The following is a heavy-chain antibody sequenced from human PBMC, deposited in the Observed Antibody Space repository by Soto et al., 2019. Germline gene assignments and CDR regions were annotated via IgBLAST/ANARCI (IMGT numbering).Heavy chain of an antibody. Sequence: PSETLSLTCTVSGDSISNTTYSWGWIRQPPGKGLEWIGTIYHSGSTYYNPSLKCRVTISGDTSKNYFSLQLSSVTAADTAVYYCVCLSNYYCTMDVWGQGTTVTVSS. CDR2: IYHSGST. D-gene: IGHD3-16*02. V-gene: IGHV4-39*02. CDR3: VCLSNYYCTMDV. CDR1: GDSISNTTYS. J-gene: IGHJ6*02.